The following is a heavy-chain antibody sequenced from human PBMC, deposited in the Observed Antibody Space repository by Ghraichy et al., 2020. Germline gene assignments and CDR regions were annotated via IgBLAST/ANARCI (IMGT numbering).Heavy chain of an antibody. CDR1: GFTFSSYA. CDR3: ATRPDTAMLNGMDV. Sequence: GGSLRLSCAASGFTFSSYAMSWVRQAPGKGLEWVSAISGSGGSTYYADSVKGRFTISRDNSKNTLYLQMNSLRAEDTAVYYCATRPDTAMLNGMDVWGQGTTVTVSS. J-gene: IGHJ6*02. V-gene: IGHV3-23*01. CDR2: ISGSGGST. D-gene: IGHD5-18*01.